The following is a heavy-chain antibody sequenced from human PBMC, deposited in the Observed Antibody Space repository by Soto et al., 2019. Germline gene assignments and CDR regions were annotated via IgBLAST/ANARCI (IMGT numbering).Heavy chain of an antibody. J-gene: IGHJ4*02. CDR1: GGSISSGDYY. V-gene: IGHV4-30-4*01. CDR2: IYYSGST. Sequence: LSETLSLTCTVSGGSISSGDYYWSWIRQPPGKGLEWIGYIYYSGSTYYNPSLKSRVTISVDTSKNQFSLKLSSVTAADTAVYYCARDMAGDPNYFDYWGQGTLVTVSS. CDR3: ARDMAGDPNYFDY. D-gene: IGHD6-19*01.